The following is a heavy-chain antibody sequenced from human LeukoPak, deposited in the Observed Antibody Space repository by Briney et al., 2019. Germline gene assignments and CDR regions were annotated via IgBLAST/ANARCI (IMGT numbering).Heavy chain of an antibody. D-gene: IGHD6-13*01. CDR3: ARDHSSSWNYFDY. V-gene: IGHV3-11*04. CDR2: ISSSATTI. CDR1: GFTFSDYY. Sequence: PGGSLRLSCAASGFTFSDYYMNWIRQAPGKGLEWVSYISSSATTIYYADSVKGRFTISRDNAKKSLYLQMNSLRAEDTAVYYCARDHSSSWNYFDYWGQGTLVTVFS. J-gene: IGHJ4*02.